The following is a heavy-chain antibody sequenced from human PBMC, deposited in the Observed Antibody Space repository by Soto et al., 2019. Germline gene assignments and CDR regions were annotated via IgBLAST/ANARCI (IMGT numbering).Heavy chain of an antibody. V-gene: IGHV4-28*03. D-gene: IGHD6-6*01. CDR1: GYSISSSNW. J-gene: IGHJ6*02. CDR3: ARGSSIAGLYYGMDV. CDR2: IYYSGTT. Sequence: SETLSLTCAVSGYSISSSNWWGWIRQPPGKGLEWIGYIYYSGTTYYNPSLKSRVTMSVDTSKNQFSLKLTSVTAVDTAVYYCARGSSIAGLYYGMDVWGQGTTVTVSS.